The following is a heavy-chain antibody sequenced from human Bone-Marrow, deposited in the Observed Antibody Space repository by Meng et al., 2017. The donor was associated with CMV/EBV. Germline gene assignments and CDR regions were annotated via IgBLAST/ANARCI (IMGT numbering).Heavy chain of an antibody. CDR2: IWYDGSNK. V-gene: IGHV3-33*01. Sequence: GGSLRLSCAASGFTFSSYGMHWVRQAPGKGLEWVAVIWYDGSNKYYADSVKGRFTISRDNSKNTLYLQMNSLRAEDTAVYYCARILCSGGSCYLGYYYYGMDVWGQGTTVTLSS. J-gene: IGHJ6*02. D-gene: IGHD2-15*01. CDR3: ARILCSGGSCYLGYYYYGMDV. CDR1: GFTFSSYG.